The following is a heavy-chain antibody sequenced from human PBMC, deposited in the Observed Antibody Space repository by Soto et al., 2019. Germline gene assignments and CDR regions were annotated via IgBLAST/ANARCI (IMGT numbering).Heavy chain of an antibody. CDR3: ARGGDGSNHRYFDY. Sequence: SVTCTFPFGSVSSYYWSLIRQPPGKGLEWIGYIYYSWSTNYNPPLKSRVTISVDTSKNQFSLKLSSVTAADTAVYYCARGGDGSNHRYFDYWGQGTLVTVSS. CDR2: IYYSWST. V-gene: IGHV4-59*02. D-gene: IGHD3-10*01. CDR1: FGSVSSYY. J-gene: IGHJ4*02.